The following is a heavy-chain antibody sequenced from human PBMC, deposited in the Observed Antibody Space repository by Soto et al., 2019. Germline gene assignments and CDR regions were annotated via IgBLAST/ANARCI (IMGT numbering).Heavy chain of an antibody. D-gene: IGHD6-13*01. J-gene: IGHJ4*02. Sequence: ASVKVSCKASGYAFTSYDINWVRQATGQGLEWMGWMNPNSGNTGYAQKFQGRVTMTRNTSISTAYMELSSLRSEDTAVYYCARADPAAADEFDYWGQGTLVTVSS. CDR1: GYAFTSYD. CDR3: ARADPAAADEFDY. V-gene: IGHV1-8*01. CDR2: MNPNSGNT.